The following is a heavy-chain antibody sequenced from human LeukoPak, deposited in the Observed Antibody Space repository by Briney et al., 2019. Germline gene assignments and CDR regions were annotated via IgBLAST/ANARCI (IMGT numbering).Heavy chain of an antibody. J-gene: IGHJ4*02. CDR1: GGSFSGYY. D-gene: IGHD5-18*01. Sequence: PSETLSLTCAVYGGSFSGYYWSWIRQPPGKGLEWIGEINHSGSTNYNPSLKSRVTISVDTSKNQFSLKLSSVTAADTAVYYCARGLGTRHSYGWRFFDYWGQGTLVTVSS. CDR3: ARGLGTRHSYGWRFFDY. V-gene: IGHV4-34*01. CDR2: INHSGST.